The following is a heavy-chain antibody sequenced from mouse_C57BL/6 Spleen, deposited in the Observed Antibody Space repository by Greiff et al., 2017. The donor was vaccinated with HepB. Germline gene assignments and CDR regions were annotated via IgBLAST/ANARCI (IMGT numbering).Heavy chain of an antibody. J-gene: IGHJ3*01. CDR1: GFTFSSYA. D-gene: IGHD1-1*01. Sequence: EVMLVESGGGLVKPGGSLKLSCAASGFTFSSYAMSWVRQTPEQRLEWVATISDGGSYTYYPDNVKGRFTISRDNAKNNLYLQVSHLKSEDTAMYYCARERPYYYVSSPFAYWGQGTLVTVSA. CDR2: ISDGGSYT. CDR3: ARERPYYYVSSPFAY. V-gene: IGHV5-4*01.